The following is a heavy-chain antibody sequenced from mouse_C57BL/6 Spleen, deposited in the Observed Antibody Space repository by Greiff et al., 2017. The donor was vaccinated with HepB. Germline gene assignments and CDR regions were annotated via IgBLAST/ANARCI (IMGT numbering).Heavy chain of an antibody. V-gene: IGHV1-59*01. J-gene: IGHJ2*01. D-gene: IGHD2-4*01. CDR2: IDPSDSYT. Sequence: QVQLQQPGAELVRPGTSVKLSCKASGYTFTGYWMHWVKQRPGQGLEWIGVIDPSDSYTNYNQKFKGKATLTVDTSSNTAYMQLSSLTSEDSAVYYCAREGLRRAALYYFDYWGQGTTLTVSS. CDR1: GYTFTGYW. CDR3: AREGLRRAALYYFDY.